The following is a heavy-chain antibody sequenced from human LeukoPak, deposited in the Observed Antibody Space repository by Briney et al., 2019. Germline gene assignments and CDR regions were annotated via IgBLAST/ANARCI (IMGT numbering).Heavy chain of an antibody. Sequence: GGSLRLSCAASGFTFSSHSMNWVRQAPGKGLEWVSYISSSSSTIYYADSVKGRFTISRDNAENSLYLQMNSLRDEDTAVYYCARDLISGDYTFDYWGQGTLVTVSS. J-gene: IGHJ4*02. V-gene: IGHV3-48*02. CDR1: GFTFSSHS. CDR2: ISSSSSTI. D-gene: IGHD4-11*01. CDR3: ARDLISGDYTFDY.